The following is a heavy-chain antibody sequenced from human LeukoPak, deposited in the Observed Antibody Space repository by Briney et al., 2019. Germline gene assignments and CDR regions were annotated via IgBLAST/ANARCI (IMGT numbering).Heavy chain of an antibody. CDR1: GGSISSYY. CDR3: ARGGRIAARPSGWFDP. Sequence: SETLSLTCTVSGGSISSYYWSWIRQPPGKGLEWIGYIYYSGSTNYNPSLKSRVTISVDTSKNQFSLKLSSVTAADTAVYYCARGGRIAARPSGWFDPWGQGTLVTVSS. D-gene: IGHD6-6*01. V-gene: IGHV4-59*12. CDR2: IYYSGST. J-gene: IGHJ5*02.